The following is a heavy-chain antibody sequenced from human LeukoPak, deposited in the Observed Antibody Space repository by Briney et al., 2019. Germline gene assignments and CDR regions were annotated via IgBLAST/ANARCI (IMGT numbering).Heavy chain of an antibody. V-gene: IGHV1-46*01. J-gene: IGHJ4*02. D-gene: IGHD2-15*01. CDR1: GYTFTDYY. CDR2: INPSGGIT. Sequence: ASVKVSCKASGYTFTDYYMHWVRQAPGQGLEWMGIINPSGGITNYAQKFQGRVTITADESTSTAYMELSSLRSEDTAVYYCARGPLRLPLDYWGQGTLVTVSS. CDR3: ARGPLRLPLDY.